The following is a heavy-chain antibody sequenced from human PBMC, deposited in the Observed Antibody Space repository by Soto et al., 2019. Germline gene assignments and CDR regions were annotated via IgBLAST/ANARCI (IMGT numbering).Heavy chain of an antibody. CDR3: ARDKITGLFDY. J-gene: IGHJ4*02. CDR1: GGSISSYY. Sequence: SETLSLTCTVSGGSISSYYWSWIRQPPGKGLEWIAYTYYSGSTNYNPSLKSRVTISVDTSKNQFSLKLTSVTAADTAVYYCARDKITGLFDYWGQGTLVTVSS. V-gene: IGHV4-59*12. CDR2: TYYSGST. D-gene: IGHD2-8*02.